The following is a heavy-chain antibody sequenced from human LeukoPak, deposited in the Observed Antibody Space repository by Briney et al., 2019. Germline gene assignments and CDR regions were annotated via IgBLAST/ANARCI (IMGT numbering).Heavy chain of an antibody. Sequence: GSLRLSCAASGNTFSYYWMHWVRQASGKGLVWVSRIDADGSSATYADSVKGRFTISRDNAKNTLYLQMNSLRAEDTAVYYCAREGGYDPFEYWGQGTLVTVSS. CDR1: GNTFSYYW. D-gene: IGHD5-12*01. J-gene: IGHJ4*02. V-gene: IGHV3-74*01. CDR3: AREGGYDPFEY. CDR2: IDADGSSA.